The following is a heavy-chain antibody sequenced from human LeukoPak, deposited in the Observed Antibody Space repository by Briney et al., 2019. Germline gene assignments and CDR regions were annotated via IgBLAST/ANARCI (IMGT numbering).Heavy chain of an antibody. CDR2: ISYDGNNK. V-gene: IGHV3-30-3*01. CDR1: GFTFSSYA. D-gene: IGHD2-2*01. J-gene: IGHJ6*03. Sequence: GGSLRLSCAASGFTFSSYAMHWVRQAPGRGLEWVAVISYDGNNKYYADSVKGRFTISRDNSKNTLYLQMNSLRAEDTAVYYCARVKSCSSTSCYYYYYMDVWGKGTTVTVSS. CDR3: ARVKSCSSTSCYYYYYMDV.